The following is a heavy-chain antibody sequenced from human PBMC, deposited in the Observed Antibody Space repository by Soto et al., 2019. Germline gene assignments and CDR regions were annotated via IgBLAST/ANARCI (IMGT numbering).Heavy chain of an antibody. J-gene: IGHJ5*02. V-gene: IGHV3-23*01. D-gene: IGHD3-16*01. Sequence: GGSLRLSCAASGFTFSSYAMSWVRQAPGKGLEWVSAISGSGGSTYYADSVKGRFTISRDNSKNTLYLQMNSLRAEDTAVYYCAKDLKDLGVGYNWFDPWGQGTLVTVSS. CDR1: GFTFSSYA. CDR2: ISGSGGST. CDR3: AKDLKDLGVGYNWFDP.